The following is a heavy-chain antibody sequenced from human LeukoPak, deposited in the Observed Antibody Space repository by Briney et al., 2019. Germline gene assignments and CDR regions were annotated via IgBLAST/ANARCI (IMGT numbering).Heavy chain of an antibody. Sequence: PSETLSLTCTVSGGSISSYYWSWIRQPPGKGLEWIGYIYYSGSTNYSPSLKSRVTISVDTSKNQFSLKLSSVTAADTAVYYCARLGWLVIPYWGQGTLVTVS. CDR1: GGSISSYY. CDR3: ARLGWLVIPY. V-gene: IGHV4-59*08. CDR2: IYYSGST. J-gene: IGHJ4*02. D-gene: IGHD3-9*01.